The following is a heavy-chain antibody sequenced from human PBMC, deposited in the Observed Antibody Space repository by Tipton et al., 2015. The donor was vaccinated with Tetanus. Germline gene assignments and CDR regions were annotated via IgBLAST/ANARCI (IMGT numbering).Heavy chain of an antibody. V-gene: IGHV4-31*03. CDR1: GASISSGGYF. CDR3: ARDQGGGRVARLNWFGP. Sequence: TLSLTCSVSGASISSGGYFWNWIRHHPGTGLEWIGYIYYSGSTFYNPSLKSRVTISVDTSNNQFSLKLSSVTAADTAVYYCARDQGGGRVARLNWFGPWGQGTLVTVSS. J-gene: IGHJ5*02. CDR2: IYYSGST. D-gene: IGHD3-16*01.